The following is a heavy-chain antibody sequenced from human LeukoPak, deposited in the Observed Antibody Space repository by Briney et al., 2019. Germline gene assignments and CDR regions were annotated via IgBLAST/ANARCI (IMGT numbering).Heavy chain of an antibody. CDR3: ARGYQRLDY. J-gene: IGHJ4*02. D-gene: IGHD2-2*01. V-gene: IGHV3-21*01. Sequence: GGSLRLSCAASGFTFSTYTMNWVRQAPGKGLEWVSSISSSSNNINYADSVKGRFTISRDNAMNSVHLQMNSLRVEDTAVYYCARGYQRLDYWGQGTLITVSS. CDR1: GFTFSTYT. CDR2: ISSSSNNI.